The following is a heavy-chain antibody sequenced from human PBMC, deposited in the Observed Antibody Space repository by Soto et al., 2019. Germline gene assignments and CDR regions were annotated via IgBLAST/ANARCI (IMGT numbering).Heavy chain of an antibody. V-gene: IGHV4-4*07. J-gene: IGHJ5*02. CDR2: IYTSVST. Sequence: SETLSLTCTVSGGSISSYYWSWIRQPAGKGLEWIGRIYTSVSTNYNPSLKSRVTMSVDTSKNQFSLKLSSVTAADTAVYYCARDYPIAAAAPNWFDPWGQGTMVTV. CDR3: ARDYPIAAAAPNWFDP. CDR1: GGSISSYY. D-gene: IGHD6-13*01.